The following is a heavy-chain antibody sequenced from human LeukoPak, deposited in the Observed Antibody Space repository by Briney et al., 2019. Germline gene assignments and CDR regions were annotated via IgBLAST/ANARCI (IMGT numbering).Heavy chain of an antibody. D-gene: IGHD3-10*01. CDR2: ISSSSSYI. J-gene: IGHJ6*02. V-gene: IGHV3-21*01. CDR3: ARALRRPYYYGSGSYYNAPYYYYGMDV. Sequence: GGSLRLSCAASGFTFSSYSMNWVRQAPGKGLEWVSSISSSSSYIYYADSVKGRFTISRDNAKNSLYLQMNSLRAEDTAVYYCARALRRPYYYGSGSYYNAPYYYYGMDVWGQGTTVTVSS. CDR1: GFTFSSYS.